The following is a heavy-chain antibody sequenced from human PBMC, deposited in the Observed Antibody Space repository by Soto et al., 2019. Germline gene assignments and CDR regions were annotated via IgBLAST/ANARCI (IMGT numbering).Heavy chain of an antibody. V-gene: IGHV3-33*01. CDR3: ARDRISFCSSTSCPLVYYGLDV. D-gene: IGHD2-2*01. J-gene: IGHJ6*02. CDR1: GFNFKNYC. CDR2: IWHDGSKE. Sequence: PGGSLRLSCEATGFNFKNYCMHWVRQAPGEGRQWVAVIWHDGSKEYYTDSVKGRFTISRDNPKNTLSLLLNSLTSEDAAVYYCARDRISFCSSTSCPLVYYGLDVWGQGTTVTVSS.